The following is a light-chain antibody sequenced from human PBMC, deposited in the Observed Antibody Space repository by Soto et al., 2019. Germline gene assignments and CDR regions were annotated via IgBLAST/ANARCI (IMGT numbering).Light chain of an antibody. Sequence: DIQMTQSPSTLSASVGDRVTITSRASQSISTWLAWYQQKPGKAPKLLIYKASNLEDGVPSRFSGSGSGTEFTFTISSLQPDDFATYYCQQYNTYPLTFGGGTKVDIK. CDR2: KAS. CDR3: QQYNTYPLT. CDR1: QSISTW. J-gene: IGKJ4*01. V-gene: IGKV1-5*03.